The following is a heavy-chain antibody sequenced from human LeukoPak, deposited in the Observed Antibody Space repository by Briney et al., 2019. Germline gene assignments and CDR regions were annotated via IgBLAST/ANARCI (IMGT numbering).Heavy chain of an antibody. D-gene: IGHD1-26*01. V-gene: IGHV3-7*01. J-gene: IGHJ4*02. Sequence: GGSLRLSCAASGFTFSSYWMSWVRQAPGKGLEWVANIKQDGSEKYYVDSVKGRFTISRDNAKNSLYLQMNSLRAEDTAVYYCARGGSYFDMDFDYWGQGTLVTVSS. CDR1: GFTFSSYW. CDR3: ARGGSYFDMDFDY. CDR2: IKQDGSEK.